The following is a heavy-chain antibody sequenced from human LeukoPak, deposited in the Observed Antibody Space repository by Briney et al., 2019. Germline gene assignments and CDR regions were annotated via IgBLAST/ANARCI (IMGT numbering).Heavy chain of an antibody. Sequence: ASVKVSCKASGYTFTGYYMHWVRQAPGQRLEWMGWINAGNGNTKYSQKFQGRVTITRDTSASTAYMELSSLRSEDTAVYYCARWLVVVPAAIAPYYYYGMDVWGQGTTVTVSS. CDR1: GYTFTGYY. CDR2: INAGNGNT. J-gene: IGHJ6*02. CDR3: ARWLVVVPAAIAPYYYYGMDV. V-gene: IGHV1-3*01. D-gene: IGHD2-2*01.